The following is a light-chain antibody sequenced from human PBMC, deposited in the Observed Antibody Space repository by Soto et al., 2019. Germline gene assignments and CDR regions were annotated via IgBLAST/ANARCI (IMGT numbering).Light chain of an antibody. Sequence: QSVLTQPPSASGSPGQSVTISCTGTSSDVGGYKYVSWYQQHPGKAPKLMIFEVNKRPSGVPDRFSGSKSGNTASLTVSGLQAEDEADYYFSSYAGINNLGVFGTGTKLT. CDR3: SSYAGINNLGV. J-gene: IGLJ1*01. CDR1: SSDVGGYKY. CDR2: EVN. V-gene: IGLV2-8*01.